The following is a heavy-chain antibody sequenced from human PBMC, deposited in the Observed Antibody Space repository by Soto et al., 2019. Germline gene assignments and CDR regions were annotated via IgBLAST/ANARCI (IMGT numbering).Heavy chain of an antibody. CDR2: INHSGST. CDR3: ARGLWFGDYYYSGIDV. V-gene: IGHV4-34*01. D-gene: IGHD3-10*01. Sequence: EKGLSWIGEINHSGSTNYNPSLKSRVTISVDTFKNQFSLKLSSVTAADTAVYYCARGLWFGDYYYSGIDVWGQGNTLTVSS. J-gene: IGHJ6*02.